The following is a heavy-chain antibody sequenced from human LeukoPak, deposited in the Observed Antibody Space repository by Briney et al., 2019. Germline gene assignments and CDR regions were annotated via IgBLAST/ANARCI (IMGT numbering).Heavy chain of an antibody. D-gene: IGHD5-24*01. V-gene: IGHV3-33*06. CDR2: IWYDGSHQ. CDR1: GFPFSGSG. CDR3: AKRATVSVYNYHDP. Sequence: PGSSLRLSCAASGFPFSGSGMHWVRQAPGKGLEWVAVIWYDGSHQYYADSVKGRFTISRDNSKNTLDLQMNSLRVEDTAVYYCAKRATVSVYNYHDPWGQGTLVTVSS. J-gene: IGHJ5*02.